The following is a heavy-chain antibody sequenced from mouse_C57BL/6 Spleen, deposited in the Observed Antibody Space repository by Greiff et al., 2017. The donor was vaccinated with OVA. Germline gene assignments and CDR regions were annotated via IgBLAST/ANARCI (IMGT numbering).Heavy chain of an antibody. J-gene: IGHJ3*01. CDR1: GYTFTSYW. Sequence: VQLQQSGAELVKPGASVKLSCKASGYTFTSYWMHWVKQRPGRGLEWIGRIDPNSGGTKYNEKFKSKATLTVDKPSSTAYMQRSSLASEDSAVYYSARSDDFEGAWFAYWGQGTLVTVSA. V-gene: IGHV1-72*01. CDR3: ARSDDFEGAWFAY. D-gene: IGHD2-4*01. CDR2: IDPNSGGT.